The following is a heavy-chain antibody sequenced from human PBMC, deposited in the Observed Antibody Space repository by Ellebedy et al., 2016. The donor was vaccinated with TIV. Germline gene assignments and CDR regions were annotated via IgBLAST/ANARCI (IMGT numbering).Heavy chain of an antibody. CDR3: ARGPRSYGGYYFTYYYYYMDV. V-gene: IGHV4-39*01. Sequence: SETLSLXXSVSGGSISSGNYHWGWIRQPPGKGLKWIGSIYYSGSTYYNPSLKSRVTISVDTSKNQFSLKLSSVTAADTAVYYCARGPRSYGGYYFTYYYYYMDVWGKGTTVTVSS. CDR2: IYYSGST. D-gene: IGHD3-22*01. J-gene: IGHJ6*03. CDR1: GGSISSGNYH.